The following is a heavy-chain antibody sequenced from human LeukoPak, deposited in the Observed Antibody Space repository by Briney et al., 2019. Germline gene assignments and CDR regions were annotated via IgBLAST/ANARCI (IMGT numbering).Heavy chain of an antibody. CDR1: GFTVSSTY. CDR3: AKELEILPYY. Sequence: GGSLRLSCAASGFTVSSTYMSWVRQAPGKGLEWVSVIYSGGNIYYIDSVKGRFTISRDTSKNTLYLQMNSLRAEDTAVYYCAKELEILPYYWGQGTLVTVSS. V-gene: IGHV3-53*01. CDR2: IYSGGNI. D-gene: IGHD1-1*01. J-gene: IGHJ4*02.